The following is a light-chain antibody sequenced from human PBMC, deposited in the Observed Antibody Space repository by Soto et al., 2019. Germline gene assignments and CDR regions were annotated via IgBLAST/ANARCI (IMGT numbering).Light chain of an antibody. Sequence: QSALTQPASVSGSPGQSITISCTGTSSDVGGYNYVSWYQQHPGKAPKLMIYDVSNRPSGVSNRFSGSKSGNTASLTISGLQAENEADYYCISYTSSSTLLYVFGTGTKLTV. CDR2: DVS. J-gene: IGLJ1*01. CDR1: SSDVGGYNY. CDR3: ISYTSSSTLLYV. V-gene: IGLV2-14*01.